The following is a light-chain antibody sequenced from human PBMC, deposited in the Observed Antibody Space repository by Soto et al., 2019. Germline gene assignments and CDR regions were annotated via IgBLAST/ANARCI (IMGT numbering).Light chain of an antibody. J-gene: IGKJ5*01. CDR1: QSVSNF. V-gene: IGKV3-11*01. CDR2: GAS. Sequence: EIVLTQSPATLSLSPGERATLSCRASQSVSNFLAWYQQRPGQAPRLLLYGASNRATGTPARFSGSGSGTDFTLTISSLEPEDFAVYYCQQRSNCLFGQGTRLEIK. CDR3: QQRSNCL.